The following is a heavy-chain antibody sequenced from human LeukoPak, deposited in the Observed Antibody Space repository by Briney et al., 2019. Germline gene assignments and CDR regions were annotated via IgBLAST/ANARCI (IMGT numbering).Heavy chain of an antibody. CDR1: GDTFTNYP. CDR3: ARVLEATHYDY. D-gene: IGHD2/OR15-2a*01. J-gene: IGHJ4*02. V-gene: IGHV1-69*05. CDR2: IIPIFNTT. Sequence: SVEVSCKASGDTFTNYPISWVRQAPGRGLEWMGGIIPIFNTTNYAQKFQGRVTITTDESTSTAFMELTSLRSEDTAVYYCARVLEATHYDYWGQGTLVTVSS.